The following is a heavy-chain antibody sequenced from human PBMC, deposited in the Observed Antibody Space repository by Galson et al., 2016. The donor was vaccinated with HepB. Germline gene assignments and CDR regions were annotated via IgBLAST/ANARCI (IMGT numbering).Heavy chain of an antibody. CDR3: ARDLEGVCSGTDCPPTSDRDY. J-gene: IGHJ4*02. V-gene: IGHV4-34*01. CDR1: GASFRGYF. CDR2: INHSGYT. D-gene: IGHD1-26*01. Sequence: ETLSLTCAVSGASFRGYFWTWVRQPPGKGLEWIGEINHSGYTNYHPSLKSRVPISLDMSRKQFFLKVRSVSAADTAVYFCARDLEGVCSGTDCPPTSDRDYWGQGVLVTVST.